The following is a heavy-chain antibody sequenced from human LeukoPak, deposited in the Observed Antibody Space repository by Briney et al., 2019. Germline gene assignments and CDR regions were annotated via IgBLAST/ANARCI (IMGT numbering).Heavy chain of an antibody. V-gene: IGHV3-64*01. Sequence: TGGSLRLSCAASGFTFGVYVMYWVRQAPGKGLEYVSGISSNGGSTYYANSVKGRFTISRDNSKNTLYLQMGSLRAEDMAVYYCTRDPDVVRGIITSLRGMDVWGQGTTVTVSS. CDR2: ISSNGGST. CDR3: TRDPDVVRGIITSLRGMDV. CDR1: GFTFGVYV. D-gene: IGHD3-10*01. J-gene: IGHJ6*02.